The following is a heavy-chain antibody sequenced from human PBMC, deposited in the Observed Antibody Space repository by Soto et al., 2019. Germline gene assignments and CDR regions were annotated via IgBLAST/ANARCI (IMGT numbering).Heavy chain of an antibody. D-gene: IGHD3-22*01. Sequence: EVQLVESGGDLVQPGRSPRLSCAASGFTFDDYAVHWVRQVPGKGLQWVSGLSWNGVTIGYAASVKGRFTISRDNAKKSLYLQMNGLRPDDTAFYYCAASRAYDSSDYSGFHYGMDVWGLGTTVTVS. J-gene: IGHJ6*02. CDR2: LSWNGVTI. CDR3: AASRAYDSSDYSGFHYGMDV. CDR1: GFTFDDYA. V-gene: IGHV3-9*01.